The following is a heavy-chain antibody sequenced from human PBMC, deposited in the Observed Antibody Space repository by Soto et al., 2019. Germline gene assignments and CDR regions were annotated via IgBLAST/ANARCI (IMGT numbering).Heavy chain of an antibody. V-gene: IGHV4-59*12. D-gene: IGHD3-22*01. J-gene: IGHJ4*02. Sequence: SETLSLTCTVSGGSISSYYWSWFRQPPGKGLEWIGYFFYSGSTNYNPSLKSRVTISVDKSKNQFSLKMSSVTAADTAVYYCARRDYYESTGYFVYWGQGTLVTSPQ. CDR3: ARRDYYESTGYFVY. CDR2: FFYSGST. CDR1: GGSISSYY.